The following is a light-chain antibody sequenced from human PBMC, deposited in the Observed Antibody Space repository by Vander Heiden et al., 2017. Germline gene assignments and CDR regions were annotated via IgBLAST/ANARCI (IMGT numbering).Light chain of an antibody. V-gene: IGKV3-11*01. CDR3: QQRSNWHPDGFT. CDR1: QSVSSY. CDR2: DAS. J-gene: IGKJ3*01. Sequence: EIVLTQSPATLSLSPGERATLSCRASQSVSSYLAWYQQKPGQAPRLLIYDASNRATGIPARFSGSGYGTDFTLTISSLEPEDFAVYYCQQRSNWHPDGFTFGHGTKVDIK.